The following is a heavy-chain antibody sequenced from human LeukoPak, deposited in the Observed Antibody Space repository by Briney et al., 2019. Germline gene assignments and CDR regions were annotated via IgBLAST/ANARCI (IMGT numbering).Heavy chain of an antibody. J-gene: IGHJ4*02. Sequence: GGSLRLSCAASGFSFSTYWMSWVRQTPGKGLEWVANIKKDGSETYYVDSVKGRFTISRENAKSSLYLQMNSLRAEDTAVYYCARVGSTCDHWGQGTLVTVSS. D-gene: IGHD2-15*01. CDR2: IKKDGSET. CDR3: ARVGSTCDH. CDR1: GFSFSTYW. V-gene: IGHV3-7*05.